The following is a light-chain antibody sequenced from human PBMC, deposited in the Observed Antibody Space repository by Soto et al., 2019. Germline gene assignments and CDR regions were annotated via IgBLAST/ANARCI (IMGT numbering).Light chain of an antibody. J-gene: IGLJ1*01. CDR2: EVS. V-gene: IGLV2-14*01. Sequence: QSVLTQPPSASGSPGQSVTISCTGTSSDVGKYDYVSWFQHHPGKAPKLIIHEVSHRPSGVSNRFSGSKSGNTASLTISGLQAEDEADYYCDSYTSSRAYVFGIGTKVTVL. CDR3: DSYTSSRAYV. CDR1: SSDVGKYDY.